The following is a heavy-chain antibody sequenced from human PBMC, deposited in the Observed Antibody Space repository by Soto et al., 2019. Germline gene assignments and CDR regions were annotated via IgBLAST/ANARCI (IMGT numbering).Heavy chain of an antibody. CDR1: GYTLTSYA. V-gene: IGHV1-3*01. Sequence: ASVKVSCKACGYTLTSYAMHGVRQAPGQRLEWMGWINAGNGNTKYSQKFQGRVTITRDTSASTAYMELSSLRSEDTAVYYCARDCSSTSCYDNYYYYGMDVWGQGTTVTVSS. J-gene: IGHJ6*02. CDR3: ARDCSSTSCYDNYYYYGMDV. D-gene: IGHD2-2*01. CDR2: INAGNGNT.